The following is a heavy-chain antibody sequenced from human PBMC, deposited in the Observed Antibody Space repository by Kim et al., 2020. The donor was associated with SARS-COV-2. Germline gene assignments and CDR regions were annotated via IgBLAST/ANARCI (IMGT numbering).Heavy chain of an antibody. V-gene: IGHV3-64*02. Sequence: GGSLRLSCVASGFVFGSYALHWVRQAPGKGLEFVSAISNSGHSTYYEASVKGRFTVSRDDSKNTLYLQMGSLRPEDTAIYYCARVTLVGATRGAFDHWGQGTLVTVSS. D-gene: IGHD1-26*01. CDR1: GFVFGSYA. J-gene: IGHJ5*02. CDR3: ARVTLVGATRGAFDH. CDR2: ISNSGHST.